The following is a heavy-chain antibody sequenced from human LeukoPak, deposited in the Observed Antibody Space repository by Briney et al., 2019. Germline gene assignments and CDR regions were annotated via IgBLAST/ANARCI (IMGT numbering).Heavy chain of an antibody. D-gene: IGHD3-22*01. CDR3: ARPDYYDSSGYYY. CDR1: GYTFTSYY. V-gene: IGHV1-18*04. CDR2: ISAYNGNT. J-gene: IGHJ4*02. Sequence: ASVKVSCKASGYTFTSYYMHWVRQAPGQGLEWMGWISAYNGNTNYAQKLQGRVTMTTDTSTSTAYMELRSLRSDDTAVYYCARPDYYDSSGYYYWGQGTLVTVSS.